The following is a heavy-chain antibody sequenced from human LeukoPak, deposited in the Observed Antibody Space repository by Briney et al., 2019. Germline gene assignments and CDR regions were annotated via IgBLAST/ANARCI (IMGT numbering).Heavy chain of an antibody. CDR1: GYTFTSYG. V-gene: IGHV1-18*01. Sequence: ASVKVSCKASGYTFTSYGISWVRQAPGQGLEWMGWISAYNGNANYAQKLQGRVTMTTDTSTSTAYMELRSLRSDDTAVYYCARYTCSSTSCYDNWFDPWGQGTLVTVSS. CDR3: ARYTCSSTSCYDNWFDP. J-gene: IGHJ5*02. CDR2: ISAYNGNA. D-gene: IGHD2-2*01.